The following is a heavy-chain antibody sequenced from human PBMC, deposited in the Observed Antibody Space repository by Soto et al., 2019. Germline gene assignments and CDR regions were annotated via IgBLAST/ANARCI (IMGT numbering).Heavy chain of an antibody. CDR1: GGSISSYY. CDR3: ARRHGILPGYYIHYYMDV. CDR2: IYYSGST. D-gene: IGHD3-9*01. Sequence: ETLSLTCTVSGGSISSYYWSWIRQPPGKGLEWIGYIYYSGSTNYNPSLKSRVTISVDTSKNQFSLKLTSVTAADTAVYYCARRHGILPGYYIHYYMDVWGKGTAVTVSS. J-gene: IGHJ6*03. V-gene: IGHV4-59*01.